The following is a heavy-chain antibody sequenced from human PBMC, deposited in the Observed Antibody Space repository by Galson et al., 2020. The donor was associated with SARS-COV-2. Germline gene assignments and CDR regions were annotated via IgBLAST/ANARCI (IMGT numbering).Heavy chain of an antibody. D-gene: IGHD3-22*01. Sequence: ASVKVPCKLSGHTLTELSMHWVRQAPGKGLEWLGSFDPQDGETIYAQKFQGRVTMTEDTSTETAYLELSSLRSDDTAAYYCATWGVVVITYAFDIWGQGTMVTVSS. CDR1: GHTLTELS. CDR3: ATWGVVVITYAFDI. CDR2: FDPQDGET. J-gene: IGHJ3*02. V-gene: IGHV1-24*01.